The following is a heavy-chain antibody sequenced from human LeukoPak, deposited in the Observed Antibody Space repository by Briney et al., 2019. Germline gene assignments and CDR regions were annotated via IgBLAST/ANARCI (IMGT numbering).Heavy chain of an antibody. CDR3: ATGGLWFGELFFDY. V-gene: IGHV1-24*01. J-gene: IGHJ4*02. CDR1: GYTLTELS. D-gene: IGHD3-10*01. Sequence: ASVKVSCKASGYTLTELSMHWVRQAPGKGLEWMGGFDPEDGETIYAQKFQGRVTMTEDTSTDTAYMELSSLRSEDTAVYYCATGGLWFGELFFDYWGQGTLVTVSS. CDR2: FDPEDGET.